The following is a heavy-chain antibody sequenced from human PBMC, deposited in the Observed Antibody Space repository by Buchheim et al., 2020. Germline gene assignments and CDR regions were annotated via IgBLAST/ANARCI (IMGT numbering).Heavy chain of an antibody. V-gene: IGHV4-34*01. CDR2: INHSGNT. D-gene: IGHD3-16*01. J-gene: IGHJ6*02. Sequence: QVQLQQWGAGLLKPSETLSLTCAVYGGSFSGYYWSWIRQPPGKGLEWIGEINHSGNTNYNPSLKSRVTISVDTSTNQFSLKLSSVTAADTAVYYCARLSRAGLHYYGMDVWGQGTT. CDR3: ARLSRAGLHYYGMDV. CDR1: GGSFSGYY.